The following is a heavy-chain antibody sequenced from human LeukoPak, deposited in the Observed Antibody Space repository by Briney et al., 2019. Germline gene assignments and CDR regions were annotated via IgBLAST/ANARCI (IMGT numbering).Heavy chain of an antibody. V-gene: IGHV3-33*01. CDR3: ARDDSDAFDI. D-gene: IGHD3-3*01. Sequence: GGSLRLSCAASGFTFSSHGMHWVRQAPGKGLEWVAGIWYDGSNKYYADSVKGRFTVSRDDSKNTLYLQMNSLRAEDTAVYYCARDDSDAFDIWGQGTMVTVSS. CDR2: IWYDGSNK. CDR1: GFTFSSHG. J-gene: IGHJ3*02.